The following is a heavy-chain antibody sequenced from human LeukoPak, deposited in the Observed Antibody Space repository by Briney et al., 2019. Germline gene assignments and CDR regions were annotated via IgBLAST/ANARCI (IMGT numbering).Heavy chain of an antibody. CDR1: GYSISSGYY. Sequence: SETLSLTCTVSGYSISSGYYWGWIRQPPGKGLEWIGSIYHSGSTYYNPSLKSRVTISVDTSKNQFSLKLSSVTAADTAVYYCTRGAYAGNSLGAFDIWGQGTMVTVSS. V-gene: IGHV4-38-2*02. J-gene: IGHJ3*02. D-gene: IGHD4-23*01. CDR2: IYHSGST. CDR3: TRGAYAGNSLGAFDI.